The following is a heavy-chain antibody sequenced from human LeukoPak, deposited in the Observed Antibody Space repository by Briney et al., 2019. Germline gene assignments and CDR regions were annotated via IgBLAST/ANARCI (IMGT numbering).Heavy chain of an antibody. D-gene: IGHD2-15*01. Sequence: GGSLRLSCAAPGFTFSSYTMHWVRQAPGKGLEWVAVISYDGSNGYYADSVKGRFTISRDNSKNTLYLQMNSLRAEDTAVYYCARDVGWSLDYWGQGTQVTVSS. V-gene: IGHV3-30-3*01. CDR3: ARDVGWSLDY. CDR2: ISYDGSNG. J-gene: IGHJ4*02. CDR1: GFTFSSYT.